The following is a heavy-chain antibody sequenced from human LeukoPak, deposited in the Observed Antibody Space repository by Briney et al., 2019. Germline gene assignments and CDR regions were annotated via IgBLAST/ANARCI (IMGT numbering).Heavy chain of an antibody. CDR1: GGSFSGYY. Sequence: SETLSLTCAVYGGSFSGYYWSWIRQPPGKGLEWIGEINHSGSTNYNPSLKSRVTISVDTSKNQFSLKLSSVTAADTAVYYCARRSIYYYDSSGPLGYYYYYMDVWGKGTTVTVSS. V-gene: IGHV4-34*01. CDR2: INHSGST. D-gene: IGHD3-22*01. CDR3: ARRSIYYYDSSGPLGYYYYYMDV. J-gene: IGHJ6*03.